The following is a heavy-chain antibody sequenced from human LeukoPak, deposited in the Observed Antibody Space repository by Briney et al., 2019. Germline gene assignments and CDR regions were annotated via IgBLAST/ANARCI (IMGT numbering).Heavy chain of an antibody. J-gene: IGHJ4*02. Sequence: GGSLRLSCAASGFTLSRYEMNWVRQAPGKGLEWVSYISSSGSTNYYADSVKGRFTISRDNAKNSLYLQMNSLRAEDTAVYYCARTNSGSYDYWGQGTLVAVSS. V-gene: IGHV3-48*03. CDR3: ARTNSGSYDY. CDR2: ISSSGSTN. D-gene: IGHD1-26*01. CDR1: GFTLSRYE.